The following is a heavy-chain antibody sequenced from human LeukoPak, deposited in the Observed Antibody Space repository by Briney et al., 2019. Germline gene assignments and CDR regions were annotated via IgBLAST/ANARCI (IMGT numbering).Heavy chain of an antibody. Sequence: NPGGSLRLSCTASGFTFGDYAMSWIRQPPGKGLEWIGEINHSRSTNYNPSLKSRVTISVDTSKNQFSLKLSSVTAADTAVYYCARRFLTGTTVWKGNHHPGNWFDPWGQGTLVTVSS. CDR2: INHSRST. D-gene: IGHD1-7*01. J-gene: IGHJ5*02. V-gene: IGHV4-34*01. CDR3: ARRFLTGTTVWKGNHHPGNWFDP. CDR1: GFTFGDYA.